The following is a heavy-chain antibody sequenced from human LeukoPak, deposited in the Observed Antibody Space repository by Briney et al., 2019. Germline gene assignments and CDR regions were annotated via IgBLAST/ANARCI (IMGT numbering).Heavy chain of an antibody. CDR3: ARARYYYGSGSSATVDY. J-gene: IGHJ4*02. D-gene: IGHD3-10*01. CDR2: INTNTGNP. CDR1: GYTFTSYA. V-gene: IGHV7-4-1*02. Sequence: ASVKVSCKASGYTFTSYAMNWVRQAPGQGLEWMGCINTNTGNPTYAQGFTGRFVFSLDTSVSTAYLQISSLKAEDTAVYYCARARYYYGSGSSATVDYWGQGTLVTVSS.